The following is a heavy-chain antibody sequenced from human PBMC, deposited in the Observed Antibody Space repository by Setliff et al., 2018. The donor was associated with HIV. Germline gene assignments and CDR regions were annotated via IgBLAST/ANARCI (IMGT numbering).Heavy chain of an antibody. Sequence: PSETLSLTCTVSGGSTDRGSYYWAWIRQPPGKGLEWIGSMYYTGSTNYNPSLKSRVTISIDTSKNQFSLKLNSVTAADTAMYYCARDGGSSGWYFVLGYSDYWGPGTLVTVSS. D-gene: IGHD6-19*01. CDR1: GGSTDRGSYY. CDR3: ARDGGSSGWYFVLGYSDY. CDR2: MYYTGST. J-gene: IGHJ4*02. V-gene: IGHV4-39*02.